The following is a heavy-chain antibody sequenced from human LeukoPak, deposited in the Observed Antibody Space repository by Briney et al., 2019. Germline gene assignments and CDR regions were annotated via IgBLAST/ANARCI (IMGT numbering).Heavy chain of an antibody. CDR2: IYPGDSDT. Sequence: GESLKISCKGSGYSITSYWIGWVRQMPGKGLEWMGIIYPGDSDTRYSPSFQGQVTISADKSISTAYLQWSSLKASDTAMYYCARVIAVAGTDFDYWGQGTLVTVSS. D-gene: IGHD6-19*01. CDR3: ARVIAVAGTDFDY. V-gene: IGHV5-51*01. J-gene: IGHJ4*02. CDR1: GYSITSYW.